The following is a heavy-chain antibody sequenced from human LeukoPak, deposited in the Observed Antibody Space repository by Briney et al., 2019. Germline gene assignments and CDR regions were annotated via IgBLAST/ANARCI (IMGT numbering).Heavy chain of an antibody. CDR2: IIPILGIG. CDR3: ARGGVAAAGTYFQY. Sequence: SVKVSCKASGYTFTGYYMHWVRQAPGQGLEWMGRIIPILGIGNYAQKFQGRVTITADKSTSTAYMELSSLRSEDTAVYYCARGGVAAAGTYFQYWGQGSLVTVSS. V-gene: IGHV1-69*04. J-gene: IGHJ1*01. D-gene: IGHD6-13*01. CDR1: GYTFTGYY.